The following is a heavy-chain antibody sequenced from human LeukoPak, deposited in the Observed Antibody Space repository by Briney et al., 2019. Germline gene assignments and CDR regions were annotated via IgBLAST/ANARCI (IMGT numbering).Heavy chain of an antibody. CDR2: IIPIFGTA. D-gene: IGHD5-12*01. CDR3: ARDRGYSGYDPFDY. V-gene: IGHV1-69*06. Sequence: SVKVSCKASGGTFSSYAISWVRQAPGQGLEWMGGIIPIFGTANYAQKFQGRVTITADKSTSTAYMELSSLRSEDTAVYYCARDRGYSGYDPFDYWGQGTLVTASS. CDR1: GGTFSSYA. J-gene: IGHJ4*02.